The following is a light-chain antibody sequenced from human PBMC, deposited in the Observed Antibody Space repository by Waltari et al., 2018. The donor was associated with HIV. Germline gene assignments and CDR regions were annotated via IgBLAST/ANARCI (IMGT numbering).Light chain of an antibody. CDR1: QNISKR. V-gene: IGKV1-5*03. CDR3: QHYNSYPWA. CDR2: EAS. J-gene: IGKJ1*01. Sequence: DIQMTQSPSTLSPSVRDNATTICWASQNISKRLAWYQQKPGKAPNLLIYEASTLESGVSSRFTGSGSGTEFTLTITNVQPDDSATYYCQHYNSYPWAFGRGTRVEI.